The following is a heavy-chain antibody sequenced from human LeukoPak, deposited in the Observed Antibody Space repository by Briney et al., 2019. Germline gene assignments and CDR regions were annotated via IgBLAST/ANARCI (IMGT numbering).Heavy chain of an antibody. CDR2: ISGSGGST. CDR3: TRESIYCSSSSCYSPYGLGV. D-gene: IGHD2-2*02. V-gene: IGHV3-23*01. J-gene: IGHJ6*02. Sequence: GGALRLSCAASGFTFSSYAMSWVRQAPGKGLEWVSAISGSGGSTYYADSVKGRFTISRDNSKNTLYLQMNSLRAEDTAVYYCTRESIYCSSSSCYSPYGLGVWGQGTTVTVSS. CDR1: GFTFSSYA.